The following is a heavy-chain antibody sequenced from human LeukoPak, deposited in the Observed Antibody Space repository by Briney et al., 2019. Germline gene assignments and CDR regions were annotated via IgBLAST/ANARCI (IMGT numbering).Heavy chain of an antibody. CDR3: ARRSDYGSGSYYILDY. CDR2: IYYGGTT. Sequence: PSETLSLTCSVSGGSIRSSGYFWGWIRQPPGKALEWIGSIYYGGTTYYNPSLKSRVTISVDTSKKQFSLKLSSVTAADTAVYYCARRSDYGSGSYYILDYWGQGTLVTVSS. V-gene: IGHV4-39*01. J-gene: IGHJ4*02. CDR1: GGSIRSSGYF. D-gene: IGHD3-10*01.